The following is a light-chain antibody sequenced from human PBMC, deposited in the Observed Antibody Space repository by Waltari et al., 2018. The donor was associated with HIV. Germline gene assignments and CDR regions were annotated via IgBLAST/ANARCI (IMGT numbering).Light chain of an antibody. CDR2: RNN. CDR1: NSNIGTNS. Sequence: QPVLTQPPSASGTPGHGVTISCSGSNSNIGTNSVYWYQHLPGMAPKLLIYRNNRRPSGFPDRVSGSRSGTSASLASSGLRSEDEADYYCATWDDSLIWVFGGGTKLTVL. CDR3: ATWDDSLIWV. J-gene: IGLJ3*02. V-gene: IGLV1-47*01.